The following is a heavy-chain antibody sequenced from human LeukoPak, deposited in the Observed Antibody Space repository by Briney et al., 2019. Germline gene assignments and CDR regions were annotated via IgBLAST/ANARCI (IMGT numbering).Heavy chain of an antibody. V-gene: IGHV3-23*01. D-gene: IGHD2-2*02. CDR2: ISGSGGST. Sequence: PGGSLRLSCAASGFTFSSYAMSWVRQAPGKGLEWVSAISGSGGSTYYADSVKGRFTISRDNSKNTLYLQMNSLRAEDTAVYYCAKDRRRAAINSPLYFDYWGQGTLVTVSS. J-gene: IGHJ4*02. CDR3: AKDRRRAAINSPLYFDY. CDR1: GFTFSSYA.